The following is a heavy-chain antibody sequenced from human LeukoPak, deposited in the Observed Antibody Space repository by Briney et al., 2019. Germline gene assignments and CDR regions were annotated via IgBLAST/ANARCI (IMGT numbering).Heavy chain of an antibody. CDR3: ATVSQIRITSLWYYGMDV. Sequence: ASVKVSCRVSGYTLTELSMHWVRQAPGKGLEWMGGFDPEDGETIYAQKFQGRVTMTEDTSTDTAYMELSSLRSEDTAVYYCATVSQIRITSLWYYGMDVWGQGTTVTVSS. CDR2: FDPEDGET. CDR1: GYTLTELS. D-gene: IGHD3-10*01. J-gene: IGHJ6*02. V-gene: IGHV1-24*01.